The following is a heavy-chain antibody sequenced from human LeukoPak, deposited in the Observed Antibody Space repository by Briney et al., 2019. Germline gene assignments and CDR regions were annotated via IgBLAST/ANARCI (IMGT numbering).Heavy chain of an antibody. Sequence: GSLRLSCAASGFTFSSYEMNWVRQAPGKGLEWVSYISSSSGPIYYADSVKGRFTISRDNAKNSLYLQMNSLRAEDTAVYYCASSGFSSGWYEPYYFDYWGQGTLVTVSS. CDR3: ASSGFSSGWYEPYYFDY. V-gene: IGHV3-48*03. CDR2: ISSSSGPI. J-gene: IGHJ4*02. CDR1: GFTFSSYE. D-gene: IGHD6-19*01.